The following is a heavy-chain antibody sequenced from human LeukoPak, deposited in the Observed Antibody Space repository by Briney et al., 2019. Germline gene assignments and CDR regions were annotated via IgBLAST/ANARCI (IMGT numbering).Heavy chain of an antibody. CDR3: AREGGDYVAPFDY. CDR2: ISSSSSYI. J-gene: IGHJ4*02. Sequence: PGGSLRLSCAASGFTFSSYSMDWVRQAPGKGLEWVSSISSSSSYIYYADSVKGRFTISRDNAKNSLYLQMNSLRAEDTAVYYCAREGGDYVAPFDYWGKGTLVTVSS. CDR1: GFTFSSYS. D-gene: IGHD4-17*01. V-gene: IGHV3-21*01.